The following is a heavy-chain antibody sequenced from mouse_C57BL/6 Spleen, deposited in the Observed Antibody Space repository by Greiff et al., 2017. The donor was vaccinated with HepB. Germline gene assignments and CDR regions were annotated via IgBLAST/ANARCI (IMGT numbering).Heavy chain of an antibody. CDR1: GYAFSSSW. J-gene: IGHJ1*03. D-gene: IGHD2-1*01. V-gene: IGHV1-82*01. Sequence: VKLQESGPELVKPGASVKISCKASGYAFSSSWMNWVKQRPGKGLEWIGRIYPGDGDTNYNGKFKGKATLTADKSSSTAYMQLSSLTSEDSAVYFCARGGGNYRYFDVWGTGTTVTVSS. CDR2: IYPGDGDT. CDR3: ARGGGNYRYFDV.